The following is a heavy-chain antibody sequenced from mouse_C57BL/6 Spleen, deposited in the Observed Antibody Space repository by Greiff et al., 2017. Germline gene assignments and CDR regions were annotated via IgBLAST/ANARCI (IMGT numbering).Heavy chain of an antibody. CDR2: INPNNGGT. CDR3: ARRVDYGSRGYFDV. CDR1: GYTFTDYN. J-gene: IGHJ1*03. V-gene: IGHV1-18*01. D-gene: IGHD1-1*01. Sequence: VQLQQSGPELVKPGASVKIPCKASGYTFTDYNMDWVKQSHGKSLEWIGDINPNNGGTIYNQKFKGKATLTVDKSSSTAYMELRSLTSEDTAVYYCARRVDYGSRGYFDVWGTGTTVTVSS.